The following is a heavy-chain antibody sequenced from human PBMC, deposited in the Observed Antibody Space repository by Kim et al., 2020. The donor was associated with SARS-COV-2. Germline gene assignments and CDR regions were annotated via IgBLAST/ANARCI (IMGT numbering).Heavy chain of an antibody. Sequence: GGSLRLSCAASGFTFSSYAMSWVRQAPGKGLEWVSVIYSGGSSTYYADSVKGRFTISRDNSKNTLYLQMNSLRAEDTAIYYCAKGPYDSSGYYPTGYFDYWGQGTLVTVSP. CDR3: AKGPYDSSGYYPTGYFDY. J-gene: IGHJ4*02. CDR2: IYSGGSST. CDR1: GFTFSSYA. D-gene: IGHD3-22*01. V-gene: IGHV3-23*03.